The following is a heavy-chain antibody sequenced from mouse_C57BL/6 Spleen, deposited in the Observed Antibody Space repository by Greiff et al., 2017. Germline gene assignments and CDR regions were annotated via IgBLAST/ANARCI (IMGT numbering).Heavy chain of an antibody. CDR2: ISSSTSTI. D-gene: IGHD2-14*01. CDR3: ASLGVRWYFAFDY. V-gene: IGHV5-17*01. CDR1: GFTFSDYG. Sequence: EVQGVESGGGLVKPGGSLKLSCEASGFTFSDYGMHWVRQAPEKGLEWVAYISSSTSTIYYANTVKGRFTISRDNAKNTLFLQLTSLGSEDTSMYCCASLGVRWYFAFDYWGQGASVTVSS. J-gene: IGHJ4*01.